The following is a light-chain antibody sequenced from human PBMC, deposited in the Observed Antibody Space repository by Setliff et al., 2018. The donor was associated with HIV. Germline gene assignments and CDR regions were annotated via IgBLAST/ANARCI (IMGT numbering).Light chain of an antibody. Sequence: SALTQPASVSVSPGQSITISCTGSSTDVGDYQSVSWYQQHPGEVPKLMIYDVTKRPLGVSNRFSGSKSGNTASLTISGLQAEDEADYYCCSYAGSDTWIFGGGTKVTVL. V-gene: IGLV2-23*02. CDR2: DVT. J-gene: IGLJ2*01. CDR3: CSYAGSDTWI. CDR1: STDVGDYQS.